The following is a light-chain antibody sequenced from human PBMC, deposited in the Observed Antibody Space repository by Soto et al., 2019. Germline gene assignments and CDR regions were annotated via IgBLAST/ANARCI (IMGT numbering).Light chain of an antibody. J-gene: IGKJ4*01. V-gene: IGKV3-15*01. CDR3: QQFNNWTLT. CDR2: AVS. Sequence: EIVMTQSPATLSVSPGERATLSCRASQSVSNNLAWYQQKPGQAPRLLIYAVSARATGIPARFSGSGSGTEFTLTISSLQSEDFAVYCCQQFNNWTLTFGGGTKVEIK. CDR1: QSVSNN.